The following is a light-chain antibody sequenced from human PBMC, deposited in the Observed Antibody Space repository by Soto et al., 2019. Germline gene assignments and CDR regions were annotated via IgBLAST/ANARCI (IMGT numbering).Light chain of an antibody. Sequence: QPASVSGSPGQSITISCSGTSSDVGGYNYVSWYQQHPGKAPKLMIYEVSNRPSGVSNRFSGSKSGNTASLTISGLQAEDEADYYCSSYTSSSTLIFGGGTKLTVL. CDR1: SSDVGGYNY. CDR3: SSYTSSSTLI. V-gene: IGLV2-14*01. J-gene: IGLJ2*01. CDR2: EVS.